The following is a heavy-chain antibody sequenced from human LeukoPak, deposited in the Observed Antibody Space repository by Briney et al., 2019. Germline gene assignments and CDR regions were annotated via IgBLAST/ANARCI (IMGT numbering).Heavy chain of an antibody. CDR1: GYSISSGYY. Sequence: SETLSLTCTVSGYSISSGYYWGWIRQPPGKGLEWIGSIYHSGSTNYNPSLKSRVTISVDTSKNQFSLKLSSVTAADTAVSYCARRHFDWFDPWGQGTQVTVSS. CDR2: IYHSGST. J-gene: IGHJ5*02. D-gene: IGHD3-9*01. V-gene: IGHV4-38-2*02. CDR3: ARRHFDWFDP.